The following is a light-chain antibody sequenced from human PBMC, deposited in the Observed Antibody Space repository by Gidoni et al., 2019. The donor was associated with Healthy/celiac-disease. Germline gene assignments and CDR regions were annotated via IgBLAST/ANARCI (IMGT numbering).Light chain of an antibody. V-gene: IGLV1-47*01. J-gene: IGLJ2*01. CDR3: AAWDDSLSGRGV. CDR2: RNN. Sequence: QSVLTQPTSASGTPGQRVTISCSGSSSNIGSNYVYWYQQLPGTAPKLLIYRNNQRPSGVPEKRLPHPRKAAGAQITHSLAISGLRSEDEADYYCAAWDDSLSGRGVFGGGTKLTVL. CDR1: SSNIGSNY.